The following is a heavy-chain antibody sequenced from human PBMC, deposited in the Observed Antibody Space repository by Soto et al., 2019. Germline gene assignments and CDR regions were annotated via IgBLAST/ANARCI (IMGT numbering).Heavy chain of an antibody. V-gene: IGHV1-69*13. CDR2: IIPIFGTA. CDR3: ARVAGLSIAARPGLYWYFDL. D-gene: IGHD6-6*01. J-gene: IGHJ2*01. CDR1: GGTFSSYA. Sequence: ASVKVSCKASGGTFSSYAISWVRQAPGQGLEWMGGIIPIFGTANYAQKFQGRVTITADESTSTAYMELSSLRSEDTAVYYCARVAGLSIAARPGLYWYFDLWGRGTLVTVSS.